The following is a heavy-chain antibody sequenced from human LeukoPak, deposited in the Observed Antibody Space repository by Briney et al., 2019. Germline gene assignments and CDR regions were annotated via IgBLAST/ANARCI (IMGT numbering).Heavy chain of an antibody. V-gene: IGHV4-59*01. CDR2: IYRSVSV. CDR1: GGSISSYY. Sequence: PSETLSLTCTVFGGSISSYYWSWMRQSPEKGLEWIGTIYRSVSVNYNPSLKSRVTISVDSSKNQFSLRLTSVTAADTAVYYCARDQSQWQVPQHWSDPWGQGTLVTVSS. J-gene: IGHJ5*02. CDR3: ARDQSQWQVPQHWSDP. D-gene: IGHD6-19*01.